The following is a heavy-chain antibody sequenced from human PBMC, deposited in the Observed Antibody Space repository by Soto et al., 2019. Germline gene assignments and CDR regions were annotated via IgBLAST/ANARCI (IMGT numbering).Heavy chain of an antibody. CDR1: GFTFSSYE. CDR2: ISSSGATI. CDR3: AREVGGYFFNY. V-gene: IGHV3-48*03. Sequence: GGSLRLSCTASGFTFSSYEMNWVRQAPGKGLEWVSYISSSGATIRYADSVKGRFTISRDNAKNSLSLQMNSLGAEDTAVYYCAREVGGYFFNYWGQGTLVTVSS. J-gene: IGHJ4*02. D-gene: IGHD3-10*01.